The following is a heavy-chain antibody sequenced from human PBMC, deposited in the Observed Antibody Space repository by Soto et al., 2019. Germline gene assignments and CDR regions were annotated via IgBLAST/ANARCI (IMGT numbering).Heavy chain of an antibody. CDR3: AEQGYCSGGSCYRPYYYYGLHV. CDR1: GGSISSSSYN. V-gene: IGHV4-39*01. Sequence: SETLSLTCTVSGGSISSSSYNWGWIRQPQGKGLEWIGSIYYSGSTYYNPSLKSRVTISVDTSKNQFSLKLSSVTAADTAVYYWAEQGYCSGGSCYRPYYYYGLHVGGQGTTLTDSS. D-gene: IGHD2-15*01. J-gene: IGHJ6*02. CDR2: IYYSGST.